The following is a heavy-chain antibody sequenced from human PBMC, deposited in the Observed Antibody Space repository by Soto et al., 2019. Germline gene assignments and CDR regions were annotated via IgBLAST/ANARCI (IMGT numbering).Heavy chain of an antibody. CDR1: GYTFTSYG. J-gene: IGHJ4*02. CDR3: ARDCSGGRCFFRDFDY. V-gene: IGHV1-18*01. D-gene: IGHD2-15*01. Sequence: ASVKVSCKASGYTFTSYGISWVRQAPGQGLEWMGWISAYNGNTNYEQKLQGRVTMTTDTSTSTAYMELRSLRSDDTAVYYCARDCSGGRCFFRDFDYWGQGTLVTVSS. CDR2: ISAYNGNT.